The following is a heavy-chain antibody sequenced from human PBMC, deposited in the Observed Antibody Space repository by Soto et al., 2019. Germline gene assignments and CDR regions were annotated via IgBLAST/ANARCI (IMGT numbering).Heavy chain of an antibody. CDR3: GTRQIPLGF. CDR2: ISGNGDST. J-gene: IGHJ4*02. D-gene: IGHD3-16*01. Sequence: EVRLLESGGGLVQPGGSLRLSCAASGFTFSTYAMSWVRQAPGKGLEWVSAISGNGDSTYYADSVKGRFSISRDNSKNTVSLQMSSLRAEDTAVYNCGTRQIPLGFWGQGTLVSVSA. V-gene: IGHV3-23*01. CDR1: GFTFSTYA.